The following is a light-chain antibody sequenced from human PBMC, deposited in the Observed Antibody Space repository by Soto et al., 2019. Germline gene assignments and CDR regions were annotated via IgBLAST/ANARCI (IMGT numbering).Light chain of an antibody. J-gene: IGKJ5*01. CDR3: QQYHNVPLT. CDR1: QDISNS. Sequence: DIQMTQSPSSLSASVGDRVTITCQATQDISNSVSWFQQKSGKAPKLLIYDASNLETGVPSRFSGRKSGTDFTFSISSLQPEDFATYYCQQYHNVPLTFGQGTRLDIK. V-gene: IGKV1-33*01. CDR2: DAS.